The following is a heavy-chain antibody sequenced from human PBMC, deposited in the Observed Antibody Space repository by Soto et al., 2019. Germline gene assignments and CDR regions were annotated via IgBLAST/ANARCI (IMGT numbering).Heavy chain of an antibody. Sequence: KQSQTLSLTCAISGDSVSSNSAAWNWIRQSPSRGLEWLGRTYYRSKWYNDYAVSVKSRITINPDTSKNQFSLQLNSVTPEDTAVYYCAREWSRVVVAARIHDAFDIWGQGTMVTVSS. CDR1: GDSVSSNSAA. J-gene: IGHJ3*02. D-gene: IGHD2-15*01. CDR3: AREWSRVVVAARIHDAFDI. V-gene: IGHV6-1*01. CDR2: TYYRSKWYN.